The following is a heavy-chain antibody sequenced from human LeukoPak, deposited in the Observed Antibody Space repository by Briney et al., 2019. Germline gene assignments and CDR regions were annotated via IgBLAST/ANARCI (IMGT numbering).Heavy chain of an antibody. Sequence: GGSLRLSCVASGFTFSSYGMHWVRQAPGEGLEWVAVISYDGSNKYYADSVKGRFTISRDNAKNSLYLQMNSLRAEDTAVYYCALGGGSFGLHDAFDIWGQGTMVTVSS. D-gene: IGHD1-26*01. CDR1: GFTFSSYG. CDR2: ISYDGSNK. V-gene: IGHV3-30*03. CDR3: ALGGGSFGLHDAFDI. J-gene: IGHJ3*02.